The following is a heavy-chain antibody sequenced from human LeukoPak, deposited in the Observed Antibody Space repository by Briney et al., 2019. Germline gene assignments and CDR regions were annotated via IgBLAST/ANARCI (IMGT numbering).Heavy chain of an antibody. CDR2: LNPNSGGT. Sequence: ASVKVSCKASGYTFTGYYIHWVRQAPGQGLEWMGWLNPNSGGTNYAQKFQGRDTMTRDTSISTAYMELSGLRDDDTAVYYCARGPDYGDYYEHYWGQGTLVTVSS. D-gene: IGHD4-17*01. J-gene: IGHJ4*02. CDR1: GYTFTGYY. CDR3: ARGPDYGDYYEHY. V-gene: IGHV1-2*02.